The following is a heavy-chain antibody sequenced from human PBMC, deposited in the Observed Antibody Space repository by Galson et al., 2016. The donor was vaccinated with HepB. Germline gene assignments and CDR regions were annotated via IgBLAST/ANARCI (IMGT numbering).Heavy chain of an antibody. Sequence: SVKVSCKASGGTLSSYGISWVRQAPGQGLEWMGGIFPIFGTANYAQNFPDRVTITADESTTTAFMEMGSLRCEDTAVYYCARMRESSDLGEPTYYFDFWGQGTLVTVSS. CDR2: IFPIFGTA. CDR3: ARMRESSDLGEPTYYFDF. J-gene: IGHJ4*02. D-gene: IGHD6-19*01. CDR1: GGTLSSYG. V-gene: IGHV1-69*13.